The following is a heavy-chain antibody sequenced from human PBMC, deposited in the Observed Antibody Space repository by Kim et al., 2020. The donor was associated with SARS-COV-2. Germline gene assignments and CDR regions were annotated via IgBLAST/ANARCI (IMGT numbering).Heavy chain of an antibody. CDR2: IVVGSGNT. CDR1: GFTFTSSA. Sequence: SVKVSCKASGFTFTSSAVQWVRQARGQRLEWIGWIVVGSGNTNYAQKFQERVTITRDMSTSTAYMELSSLRSEDTAVYYCAAEGLTGLGTGYYYGMDVWGQGTTVTVSS. J-gene: IGHJ6*02. CDR3: AAEGLTGLGTGYYYGMDV. D-gene: IGHD3-9*01. V-gene: IGHV1-58*01.